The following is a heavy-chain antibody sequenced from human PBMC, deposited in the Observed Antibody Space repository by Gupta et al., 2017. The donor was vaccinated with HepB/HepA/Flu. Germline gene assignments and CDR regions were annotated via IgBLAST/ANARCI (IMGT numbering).Heavy chain of an antibody. D-gene: IGHD3-3*01. CDR3: AKGELRFLEWLPQDAFDI. Sequence: EVQLVESGGGLVQPGRSLRLSCAASGFTFDDYAMHWVRQASGKGLEWVSGISWNSGSIGYADSVKGRFTISRDNAKNSLYLQMNSLRAEDMALYYCAKGELRFLEWLPQDAFDIWGQGTMVTVSS. CDR1: GFTFDDYA. J-gene: IGHJ3*02. V-gene: IGHV3-9*03. CDR2: ISWNSGSI.